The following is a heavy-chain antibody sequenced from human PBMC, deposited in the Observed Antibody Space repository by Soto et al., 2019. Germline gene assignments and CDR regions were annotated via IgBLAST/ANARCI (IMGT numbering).Heavy chain of an antibody. CDR3: ARPRGGSSGSPEHYYYGMDV. CDR1: GYTFTSYY. J-gene: IGHJ6*02. D-gene: IGHD3-22*01. Sequence: ASVKVSCKASGYTFTSYYVHWVRQAPGQGLEWMGWINPNTGGTNYAQIFRGWFTMTRDTSISTAYLELSSLRAEDMVVYYFARPRGGSSGSPEHYYYGMDVWGQGTTFTVSS. CDR2: INPNTGGT. V-gene: IGHV1-2*04.